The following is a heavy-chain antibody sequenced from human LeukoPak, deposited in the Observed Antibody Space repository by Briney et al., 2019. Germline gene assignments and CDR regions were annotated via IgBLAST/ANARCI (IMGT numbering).Heavy chain of an antibody. D-gene: IGHD3-10*01. CDR2: IIPILGIA. V-gene: IGHV1-69*04. Sequence: SVTVSCKASGGTFISYAISWVRQAPGQGLEWMGRIIPILGIANYAQKFHGRVNITADKSTNTAYMEMSSLRSEDTAVYYCAGVTMVRGVIIKGYYYGMDVWGQGTTVTVSS. CDR3: AGVTMVRGVIIKGYYYGMDV. CDR1: GGTFISYA. J-gene: IGHJ6*02.